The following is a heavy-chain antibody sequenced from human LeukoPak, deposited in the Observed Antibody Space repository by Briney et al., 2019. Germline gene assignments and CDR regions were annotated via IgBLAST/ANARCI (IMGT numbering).Heavy chain of an antibody. J-gene: IGHJ4*02. Sequence: GRCLRLSFAAARLSFSNYEINSGSQDPGEGLEWVSSITVSGSIMYYPDSVKGRFTISRNNAKNSLYLQMNSLRAEDTAVYYCAREGDYGDSDYWGQGTLVTVSS. V-gene: IGHV3-48*03. CDR3: AREGDYGDSDY. CDR1: RLSFSNYE. D-gene: IGHD4-17*01. CDR2: ITVSGSIM.